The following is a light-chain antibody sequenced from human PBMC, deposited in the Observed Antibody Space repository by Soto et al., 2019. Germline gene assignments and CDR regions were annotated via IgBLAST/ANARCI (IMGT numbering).Light chain of an antibody. V-gene: IGKV1-5*01. CDR3: QQYNSYPHT. Sequence: DIQMTQSPSTLSAAVGDRVTITCRASQSISSWLAWYQQKPGKAPKLLIYDASSLESGVPSRFSGSGSGTEFTLTISSLQPDDFATYYCQQYNSYPHTFGGGTKVEIK. J-gene: IGKJ4*01. CDR2: DAS. CDR1: QSISSW.